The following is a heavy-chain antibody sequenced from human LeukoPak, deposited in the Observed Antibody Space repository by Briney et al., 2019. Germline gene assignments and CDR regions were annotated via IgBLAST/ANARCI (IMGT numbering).Heavy chain of an antibody. CDR3: SRESGAFSPFGY. V-gene: IGHV4-4*02. CDR1: GGSISRTNW. CDR2: ISLSGRT. J-gene: IGHJ4*02. D-gene: IGHD1-26*01. Sequence: SSETLSLTCDVSGGSISRTNWWSWVRQSPGQGLEWIGEISLSGRTNYNPSLQSQVTMSLDESKNQLSLDLASVTAADTAVYYRSRESGAFSPFGYWGQGTLVTVHS.